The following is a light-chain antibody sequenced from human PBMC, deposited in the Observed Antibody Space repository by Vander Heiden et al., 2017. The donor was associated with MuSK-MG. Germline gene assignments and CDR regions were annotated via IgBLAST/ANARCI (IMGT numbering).Light chain of an antibody. J-gene: IGKJ5*01. CDR3: QQDNNTPFT. Sequence: DIVMTQSPDSLAVSLGERATINCKSSQSVLYSSNNRNSVGWYQQKPGQPPKLLIYWASTREAGVPDRFSGSGSATDFTLTISSLQAEDVAVYYCQQDNNTPFTFGQGTRLEIK. V-gene: IGKV4-1*01. CDR2: WAS. CDR1: QSVLYSSNNRNS.